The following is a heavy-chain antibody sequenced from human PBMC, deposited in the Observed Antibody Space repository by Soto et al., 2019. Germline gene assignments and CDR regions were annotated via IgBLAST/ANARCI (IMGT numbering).Heavy chain of an antibody. CDR1: RFTFSCYA. D-gene: IGHD4-17*01. V-gene: IGHV3-23*01. Sequence: EVQLLESGGGLVQPGGSLRLSCAASRFTFSCYAMSWVRQAPGKGLEWVSTINGGDGSTYYGDPVKGRFTISRDDSKNTRYLQMNSLRAEETAVYYCAKIPILTTVTHYFDYWGQGTLVTVSS. CDR3: AKIPILTTVTHYFDY. CDR2: INGGDGST. J-gene: IGHJ4*02.